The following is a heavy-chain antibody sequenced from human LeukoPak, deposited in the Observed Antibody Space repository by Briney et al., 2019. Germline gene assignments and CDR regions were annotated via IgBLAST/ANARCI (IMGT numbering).Heavy chain of an antibody. D-gene: IGHD6-13*01. CDR1: GGSINSYY. Sequence: PSETLSLACTVSGGSINSYYWSWIRQPPGKGLQWIGCIHYSGSTNYNPSLKSRVTISVDTSKNQFSLKLSSVTAADTAVYYCARAWQQLDYWGQGTLVTVSS. CDR3: ARAWQQLDY. V-gene: IGHV4-59*12. J-gene: IGHJ4*02. CDR2: IHYSGST.